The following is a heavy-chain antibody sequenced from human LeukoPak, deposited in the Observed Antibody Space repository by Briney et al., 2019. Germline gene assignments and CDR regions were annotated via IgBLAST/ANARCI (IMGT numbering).Heavy chain of an antibody. CDR1: GYTFTGYF. CDR3: ARDFDYGGNSGILPY. CDR2: INPSGGST. Sequence: EASVKVSCKASGYTFTGYFIHWVRQAPGQGLEWMGIINPSGGSTSYAQKFQGRVTMTRDMSTSTVYMELSSLRSEDTAVYYCARDFDYGGNSGILPYWGQGTLVTVSS. V-gene: IGHV1-46*01. J-gene: IGHJ4*02. D-gene: IGHD4-23*01.